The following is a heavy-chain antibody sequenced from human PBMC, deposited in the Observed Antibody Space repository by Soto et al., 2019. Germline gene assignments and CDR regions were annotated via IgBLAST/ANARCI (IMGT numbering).Heavy chain of an antibody. CDR2: IYYSGTT. Sequence: QVQLQESGPGLVKPSETLSLTCAVSGGSFDIYSWNWIRQPPGKGLEWIGKIYYSGTTGYNPSLQSRVPISVDTSKYQFSLWVSSVTAADTAVYYCARDGFYIDGISAKDDGFDYWGQGSLVSVSA. CDR1: GGSFDIYS. V-gene: IGHV4-59*01. CDR3: ARDGFYIDGISAKDDGFDY. D-gene: IGHD2-15*01. J-gene: IGHJ4*02.